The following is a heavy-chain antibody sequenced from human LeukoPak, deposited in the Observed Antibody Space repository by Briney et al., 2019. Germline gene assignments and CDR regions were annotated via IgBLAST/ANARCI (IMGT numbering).Heavy chain of an antibody. CDR2: IYYSGST. J-gene: IGHJ3*02. CDR1: GGSISSYY. V-gene: IGHV4-59*08. D-gene: IGHD3-9*01. CDR3: ARLWDYDILTDSPTPAFDI. Sequence: SETLSLTCTVSGGSISSYYWSWIRQPPGKGLEWIGYIYYSGSTNYNPSLKSRVTISVDTSKNQFSLKLSSVTAADAAVYYCARLWDYDILTDSPTPAFDIWGQGTMVTVSS.